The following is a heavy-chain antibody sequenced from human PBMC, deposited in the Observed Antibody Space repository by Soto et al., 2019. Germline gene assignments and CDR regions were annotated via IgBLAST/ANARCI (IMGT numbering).Heavy chain of an antibody. V-gene: IGHV1-8*01. CDR1: GYTFSRYD. Sequence: QVQLVQSGAEVKKPGASVKVSCKASGYTFSRYDINWVRQAPGQGLQWMGWMNPKNGNTGYAQKFQGRVTVTRNTSTSTAYMELSSLRSEDTAVYYCTRSSGWSMDDYWGQGTLITVSS. J-gene: IGHJ4*02. CDR2: MNPKNGNT. CDR3: TRSSGWSMDDY. D-gene: IGHD6-19*01.